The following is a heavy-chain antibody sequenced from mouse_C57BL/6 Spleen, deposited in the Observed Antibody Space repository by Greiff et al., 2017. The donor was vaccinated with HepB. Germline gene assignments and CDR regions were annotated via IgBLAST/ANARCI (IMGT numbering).Heavy chain of an antibody. Sequence: QVQLQQPGTELVKPGASVKLSCKASGYTFTSYWMHRVKQRPGQGLEWIGNINPSNGGTNYNEKFKSKATLTVDKSSSTAYMQLSSLTSEDSAVYYCARDPLDYYGSRFDYWGQGTTLTVSS. J-gene: IGHJ2*01. D-gene: IGHD1-1*01. CDR3: ARDPLDYYGSRFDY. CDR2: INPSNGGT. V-gene: IGHV1-53*01. CDR1: GYTFTSYW.